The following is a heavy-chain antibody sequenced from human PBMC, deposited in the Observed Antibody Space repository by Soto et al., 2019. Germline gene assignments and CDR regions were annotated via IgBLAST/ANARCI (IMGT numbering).Heavy chain of an antibody. CDR3: ARHFSWTYGMDV. J-gene: IGHJ6*02. Sequence: GGSLRLSCAASRFTSGYHAMNWVRQAPGKGLEWVSTISSNGENTHYADSVKGRFIISSDNSSNTVALQMNSLRVEDTAIYYCARHFSWTYGMDVWGQGTTVTVSS. V-gene: IGHV3-23*01. CDR2: ISSNGENT. D-gene: IGHD3-3*02. CDR1: RFTSGYHA.